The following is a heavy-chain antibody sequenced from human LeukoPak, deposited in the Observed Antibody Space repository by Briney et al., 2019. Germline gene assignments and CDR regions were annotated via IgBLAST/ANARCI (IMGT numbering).Heavy chain of an antibody. CDR1: GFTFSSYG. V-gene: IGHV3-30*18. J-gene: IGHJ2*01. Sequence: GSLRLSCVASGFTFSSYGMHWVRQAPGKGLEWVAVISYEEDAKIYADSVKGRFTISRDNSKNTLYLQMDSLRAEDTALYYCAKEYSRNWSYWHFDLWGRGTLVTVSS. CDR2: ISYEEDAK. CDR3: AKEYSRNWSYWHFDL. D-gene: IGHD6-13*01.